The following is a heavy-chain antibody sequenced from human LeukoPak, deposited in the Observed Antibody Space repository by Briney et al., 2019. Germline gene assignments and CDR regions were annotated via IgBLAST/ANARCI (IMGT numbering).Heavy chain of an antibody. D-gene: IGHD3-22*01. CDR2: ISPRGVT. J-gene: IGHJ5*02. CDR1: GDSVSRAY. CDR3: ARHRESYYESSHVGLDP. Sequence: PSETLSLTCTVPGDSVSRAYWSWIRQPPGKGLEWIGYISPRGVTSYNPALKSRISISKDTSKNEFSLRLSSSTAADTAIYFCARHRESYYESSHVGLDPWGQGSLVIVSS. V-gene: IGHV4-4*09.